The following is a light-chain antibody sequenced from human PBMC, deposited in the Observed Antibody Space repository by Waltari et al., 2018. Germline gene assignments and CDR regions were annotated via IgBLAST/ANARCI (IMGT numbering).Light chain of an antibody. CDR2: GAS. J-gene: IGKJ1*01. Sequence: DIVMTQSPYSLAVSLGERDTVNCQSSQNVLYSPHSMSSLAWFQQKLGQPPKLLIYGASTRESGVPVRFSGSGSGRDFTLTISSLQAEDVAVYYCQQYYSIPWTFGQGTKVEIK. V-gene: IGKV4-1*01. CDR3: QQYYSIPWT. CDR1: QNVLYSPHSMSS.